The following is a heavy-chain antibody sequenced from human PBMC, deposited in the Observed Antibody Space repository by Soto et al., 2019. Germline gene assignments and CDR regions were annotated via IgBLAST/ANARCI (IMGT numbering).Heavy chain of an antibody. J-gene: IGHJ6*03. CDR3: SRGQLVEDIVVVAAAMSYYYYYMDV. CDR1: GYTFTSYD. CDR2: MNPNSGNT. Sequence: APVKVYCKASGYTFTSYDINWLRQATGQGLEWMGWMNPNSGNTGYAQKFQGRVTMTRNTSISTAYMELSSLRSEDTTVYYCSRGQLVEDIVVVAAAMSYYYYYMDVWGKGTTVTVSS. D-gene: IGHD2-2*01. V-gene: IGHV1-8*01.